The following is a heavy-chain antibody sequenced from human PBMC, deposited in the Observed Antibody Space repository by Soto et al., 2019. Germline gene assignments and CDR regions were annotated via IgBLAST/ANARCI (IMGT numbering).Heavy chain of an antibody. CDR2: IYYSGST. Sequence: ETLSLTCAVSGASISSYYWSWIRQPPGKGLEGIGYIYYSGSTDYNPSLKSRVTISIDTSKNQLSLEVNSVTAADTAVYYCTRGSMAIAPWGQGTLVTVSS. D-gene: IGHD2-8*01. CDR1: GASISSYY. V-gene: IGHV4-59*01. J-gene: IGHJ5*02. CDR3: TRGSMAIAP.